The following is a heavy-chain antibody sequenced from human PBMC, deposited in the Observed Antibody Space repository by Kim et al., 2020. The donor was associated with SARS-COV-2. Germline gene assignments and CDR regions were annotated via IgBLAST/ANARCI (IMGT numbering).Heavy chain of an antibody. CDR1: GFTFNNYA. CDR3: ARAKYCTSSSCYGMAWYCDL. Sequence: GGSLRLSCAASGFTFNNYAMNWVRQAPGKGLEWVSAVSGSGGTTYYADSVKGRLTISRDNSKNTLYLQMNSLRAEDTAVYFCARAKYCTSSSCYGMAWYCDLWGRGTLVTVSS. D-gene: IGHD2-2*01. CDR2: VSGSGGTT. V-gene: IGHV3-23*01. J-gene: IGHJ2*01.